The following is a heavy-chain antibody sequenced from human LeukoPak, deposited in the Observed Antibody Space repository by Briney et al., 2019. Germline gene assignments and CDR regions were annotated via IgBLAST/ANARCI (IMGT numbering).Heavy chain of an antibody. Sequence: SVKVSCKASGGTFSSYAISWVRHAPGQGLEWMGRIIPIFGTANYAQKFQSRVTITTDESTSTDYMELSSLRSEDTAVYYCARDAAAYYYDSSGYRFDYWGQGTLVTVSS. J-gene: IGHJ4*02. CDR3: ARDAAAYYYDSSGYRFDY. D-gene: IGHD3-22*01. CDR1: GGTFSSYA. CDR2: IIPIFGTA. V-gene: IGHV1-69*05.